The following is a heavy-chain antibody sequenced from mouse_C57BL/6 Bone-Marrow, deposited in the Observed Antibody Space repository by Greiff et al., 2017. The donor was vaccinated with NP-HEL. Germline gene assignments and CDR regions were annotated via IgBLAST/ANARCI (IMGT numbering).Heavy chain of an antibody. CDR3: ARHWGGGYCDY. J-gene: IGHJ2*01. CDR1: GFTFSDYG. CDR2: ISNLAYSI. D-gene: IGHD4-1*01. V-gene: IGHV5-15*01. Sequence: EVQLVESGGGLVQPGGSLKLSCAASGFTFSDYGMAWVRQAPRKGPEWVAFISNLAYSIYYADTVTGRFTISIENAKNTLYLEMSRLRSEDTAMYYCARHWGGGYCDYWGQGTTLTVSS.